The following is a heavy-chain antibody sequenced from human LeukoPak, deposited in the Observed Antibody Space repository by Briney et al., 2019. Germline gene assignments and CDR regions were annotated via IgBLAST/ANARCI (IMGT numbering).Heavy chain of an antibody. CDR1: GDTFSSYA. D-gene: IGHD2-15*01. Sequence: SLKVSCKASGDTFSSYAISWVRQAPGQGLEWMGRIIPILVIANYAQKFQGRVTITADKATSTAYMELSSLRSEDTAVYYCARAWDIVVVVAATHDAFDIWGQGTMVTVSS. CDR3: ARAWDIVVVVAATHDAFDI. V-gene: IGHV1-69*04. J-gene: IGHJ3*02. CDR2: IIPILVIA.